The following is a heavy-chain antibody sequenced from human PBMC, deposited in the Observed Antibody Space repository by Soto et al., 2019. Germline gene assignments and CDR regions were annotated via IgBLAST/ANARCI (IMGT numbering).Heavy chain of an antibody. CDR3: ARAGYCSGGSCYSFGYYFDY. CDR2: IWYDGSNK. D-gene: IGHD2-15*01. V-gene: IGHV3-33*01. Sequence: GESLKISCAASGFTFSSYGMHWVRQAPGKGLEWVAVIWYDGSNKYYADSVKGRFTISRDNSKNTLYLQMNSLRAEDTAVYYCARAGYCSGGSCYSFGYYFDYWGQGTLVTVSS. J-gene: IGHJ4*02. CDR1: GFTFSSYG.